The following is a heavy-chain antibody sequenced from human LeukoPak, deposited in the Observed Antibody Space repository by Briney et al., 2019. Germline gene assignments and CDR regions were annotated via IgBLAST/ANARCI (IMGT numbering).Heavy chain of an antibody. D-gene: IGHD3-10*01. CDR1: GFTFSSYG. Sequence: PGRSLRLSCAASGFTFSSYGMHWVRQAPGKGLEWVAVISYDGSNKYYADSVKGRFTISRDNSKNTLYLQMNSLRAEDTAVYYCAKVYGPLGPWGQGTLVTVSS. CDR2: ISYDGSNK. J-gene: IGHJ5*02. V-gene: IGHV3-30*18. CDR3: AKVYGPLGP.